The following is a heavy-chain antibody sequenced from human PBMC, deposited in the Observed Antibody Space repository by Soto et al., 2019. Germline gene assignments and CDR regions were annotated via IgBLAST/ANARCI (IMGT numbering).Heavy chain of an antibody. CDR2: IIPIFGTA. V-gene: IGHV1-69*13. CDR3: ARGVPAARDYYYYGMDV. CDR1: GGTFSSYA. J-gene: IGHJ6*02. D-gene: IGHD2-2*01. Sequence: ASVTVSCTASGGTFSSYAISWVRQAPGQGLEWMGGIIPIFGTANYAQKFQGRVTITADESTSTAYMELSSLRSEDTAVYYCARGVPAARDYYYYGMDVWGQGTTVTVSS.